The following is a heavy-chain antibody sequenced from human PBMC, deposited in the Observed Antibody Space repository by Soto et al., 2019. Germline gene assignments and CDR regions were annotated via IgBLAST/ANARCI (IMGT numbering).Heavy chain of an antibody. Sequence: SETLSLTCTVSGGSINSYYWSWIRQSPGKGLEWIGYISYSGTTNYNPSLRSRVTMSVDRSKSQLSLKLTSVTAADTAVYYCAKNYGDYVDWFDPWGQGALVTVSS. CDR2: ISYSGTT. V-gene: IGHV4-59*01. CDR1: GGSINSYY. CDR3: AKNYGDYVDWFDP. D-gene: IGHD4-17*01. J-gene: IGHJ5*02.